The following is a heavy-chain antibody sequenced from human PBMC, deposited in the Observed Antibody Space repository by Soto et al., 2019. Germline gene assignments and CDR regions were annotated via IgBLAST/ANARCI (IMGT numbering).Heavy chain of an antibody. Sequence: QVQLVQSGGEVKKPGASVKVSCKASAYTFTIYGITWVRQAPGQGPEWMGWIRASNGETNYAQNFQGRVTMTTDTSTNTVFMDLRSLRSADTAVYYCATALGTSGWFDYGGPGTLLTVSS. V-gene: IGHV1-18*01. CDR3: ATALGTSGWFDY. CDR1: AYTFTIYG. D-gene: IGHD6-25*01. CDR2: IRASNGET. J-gene: IGHJ4*02.